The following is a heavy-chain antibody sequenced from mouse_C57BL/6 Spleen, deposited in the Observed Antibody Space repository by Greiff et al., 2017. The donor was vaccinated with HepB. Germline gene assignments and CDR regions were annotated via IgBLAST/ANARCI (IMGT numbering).Heavy chain of an antibody. D-gene: IGHD1-1*01. CDR3: ARQRDYYGSSYVKYFDV. V-gene: IGHV5-12*01. J-gene: IGHJ1*03. CDR1: GFTFSDYY. Sequence: EVQLVESGGGLVQPGGSLKLSCAASGFTFSDYYMYWVRQTPEKRLEWVAYISNGGGSTYYPDTVKGRFTISRDNAKNTLYLQMSRLKSEDTAMYYCARQRDYYGSSYVKYFDVWGTGTTVTVSS. CDR2: ISNGGGST.